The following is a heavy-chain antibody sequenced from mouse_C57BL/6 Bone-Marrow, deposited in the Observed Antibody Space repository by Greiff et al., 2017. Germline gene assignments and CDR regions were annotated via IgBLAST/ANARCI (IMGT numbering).Heavy chain of an antibody. CDR2: INPSSGYT. CDR1: GYTFTSYW. V-gene: IGHV1-7*01. CDR3: ARWPRRGDY. Sequence: QVQLQQSGAELAQPGASVKLSCKASGYTFTSYWMHWVKQRPGQGLEWIGYINPSSGYTKYNQKFKDKATLNADKSSSTAYMQLSSLTYEDSAVYYCARWPRRGDYWGQGTTLTVSS. J-gene: IGHJ2*01.